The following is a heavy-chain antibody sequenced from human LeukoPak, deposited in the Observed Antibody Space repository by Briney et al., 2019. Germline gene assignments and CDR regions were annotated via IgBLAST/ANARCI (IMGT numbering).Heavy chain of an antibody. CDR3: AKDILVGATTFAFDI. D-gene: IGHD1-26*01. Sequence: GGSLRLSCTASGFTFDDYAMHWVRQAPGKGLEWVSGISWNSGSIGYADSVKGRFTISRDNAKNSLYLQMNSLRAEDMALYYCAKDILVGATTFAFDIWGLGTMVTVSS. CDR1: GFTFDDYA. V-gene: IGHV3-9*03. J-gene: IGHJ3*02. CDR2: ISWNSGSI.